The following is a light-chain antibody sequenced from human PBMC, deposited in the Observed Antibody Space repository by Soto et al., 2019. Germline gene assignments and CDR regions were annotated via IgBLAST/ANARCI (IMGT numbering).Light chain of an antibody. V-gene: IGLV2-23*01. J-gene: IGLJ3*02. CDR1: SSDVVNDLL. Sequence: QSALTQPASVSGSPGQSITISCTGTSSDVVNDLLVSWYQQQPGKAPKLMIYEGTKRPAGVSNRFSGSKSGNTASLTISGLQAEDEADYYCCSYAETSRAFGGGTQLTVL. CDR2: EGT. CDR3: CSYAETSRA.